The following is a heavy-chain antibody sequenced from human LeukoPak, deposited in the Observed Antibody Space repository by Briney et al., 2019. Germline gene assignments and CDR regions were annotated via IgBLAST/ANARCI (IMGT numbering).Heavy chain of an antibody. Sequence: SETLSLTCTVSGGSISSYYWSWIRQPPGKGLEWIGYIYYSGSTNYNPSLKSRVTISVDTSKNQFSLKLSSVTAADTAVYYCARTDYYGSGSYRRRGWHFDLWGRGTLVTVSS. D-gene: IGHD3-10*01. CDR3: ARTDYYGSGSYRRRGWHFDL. V-gene: IGHV4-59*01. J-gene: IGHJ2*01. CDR2: IYYSGST. CDR1: GGSISSYY.